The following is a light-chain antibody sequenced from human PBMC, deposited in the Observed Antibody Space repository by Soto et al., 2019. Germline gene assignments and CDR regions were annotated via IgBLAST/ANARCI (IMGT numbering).Light chain of an antibody. J-gene: IGLJ2*01. Sequence: QSALTQPPSASGSPGQSVTISCTGTSSDVGGYNYVSWYQQHPGKAPKLMIYEVSNRPSGVPGRFSGSKSGNTVSLTVSGLQAEDEADYYCSSYAGSHNWIFGGGTKLTVL. CDR3: SSYAGSHNWI. V-gene: IGLV2-8*01. CDR2: EVS. CDR1: SSDVGGYNY.